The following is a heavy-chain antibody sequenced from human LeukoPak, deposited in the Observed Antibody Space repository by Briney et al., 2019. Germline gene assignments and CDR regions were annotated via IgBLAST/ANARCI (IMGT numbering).Heavy chain of an antibody. CDR3: ARDRGGSYSRYYYYGMDV. J-gene: IGHJ6*02. CDR2: IYYSGST. Sequence: SETLSLTCTVSGGSISSYYWSWIRQPPGKGLEWIGYIYYSGSTNYNPSLKSRVTISVATSKNQFSLRLSSVTAADTAVYYCARDRGGSYSRYYYYGMDVWGQGTTVTVSS. V-gene: IGHV4-59*01. CDR1: GGSISSYY. D-gene: IGHD1-26*01.